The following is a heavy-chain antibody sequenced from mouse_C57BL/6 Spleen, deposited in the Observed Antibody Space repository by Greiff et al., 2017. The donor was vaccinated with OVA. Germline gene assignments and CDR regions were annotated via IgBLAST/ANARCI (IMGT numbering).Heavy chain of an antibody. V-gene: IGHV1-69*01. CDR1: GYTFTSYW. Sequence: VQLQQSGAELVMPGASVKLSCKASGYTFTSYWMHWVKQRPGQGLEWIGEIDPSDSYTNYNQKFKGKSTLTVDKSSSTAYMQLSSLTSEDSAVYYCARKGGSSLYYYAMDYWGQGTSVTVSS. J-gene: IGHJ4*01. CDR2: IDPSDSYT. D-gene: IGHD1-1*01. CDR3: ARKGGSSLYYYAMDY.